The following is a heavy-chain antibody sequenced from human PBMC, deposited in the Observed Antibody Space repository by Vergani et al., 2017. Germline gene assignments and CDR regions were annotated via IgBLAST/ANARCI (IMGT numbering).Heavy chain of an antibody. J-gene: IGHJ4*02. CDR3: ARVAVAGTVDY. D-gene: IGHD6-19*01. V-gene: IGHV3-48*04. CDR2: ISSSSSTI. CDR1: GFTFSSYS. Sequence: EVQLVESGGGLVQPGGSLRLSCAASGFTFSSYSMHWVRQAPGKGLEWVSYISSSSSTIYYADSVKGRFTISRDNAKNSLYLQMNSLRAEDTAVYYCARVAVAGTVDYWGQGTLVTVSS.